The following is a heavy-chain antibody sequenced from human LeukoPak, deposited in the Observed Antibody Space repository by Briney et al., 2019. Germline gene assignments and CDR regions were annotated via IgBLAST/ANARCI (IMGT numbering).Heavy chain of an antibody. V-gene: IGHV4-39*07. CDR2: IYYSGST. CDR1: GGSISSSSYY. CDR3: ARVAYSGYDYRGYFNY. Sequence: PSETLSLTCTVSGGSISSSSYYWGWIRQPPGKGLEWIGSIYYSGSTYYNPSLKSRVTISVDTSKNQFSLKLSSVTAADTAVFYCARVAYSGYDYRGYFNYWGQGTLVTVSS. D-gene: IGHD5-12*01. J-gene: IGHJ4*02.